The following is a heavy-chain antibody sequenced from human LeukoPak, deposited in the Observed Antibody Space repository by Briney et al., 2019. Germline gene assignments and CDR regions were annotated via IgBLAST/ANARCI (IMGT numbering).Heavy chain of an antibody. CDR2: INNDGSST. CDR1: GFTFSRYW. V-gene: IGHV3-74*01. Sequence: GGSLRLSCGASGFTFSRYWMHWVRQAPGKGLVWVSRINNDGSSTSYADSVQGRFTISRDNAKNTLYLQMNSLRAEDTALYYCARVARGDYYYYYMDVWGKGTTVTVSS. CDR3: ARVARGDYYYYYMDV. J-gene: IGHJ6*03. D-gene: IGHD3-10*01.